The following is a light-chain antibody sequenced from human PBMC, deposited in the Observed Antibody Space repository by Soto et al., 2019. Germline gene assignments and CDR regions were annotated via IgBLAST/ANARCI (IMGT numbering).Light chain of an antibody. CDR1: QSVSSNY. CDR2: DAS. V-gene: IGKV3-20*01. CDR3: QLYASSPPPT. J-gene: IGKJ2*01. Sequence: EIVLTQSPGTLSLSPGERATLSCRASQSVSSNYLAWYQQKPGQAPRLLIYDASIRATGIPDKFSGSGSGTDFNLTINRLEPEDFAVSYCQLYASSPPPTFGQGPNLEIK.